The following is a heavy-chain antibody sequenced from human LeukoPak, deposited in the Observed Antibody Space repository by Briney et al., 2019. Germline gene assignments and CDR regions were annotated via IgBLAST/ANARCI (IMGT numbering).Heavy chain of an antibody. CDR2: IYQSGST. CDR1: GYSIKSGYY. J-gene: IGHJ6*03. V-gene: IGHV4-38-2*02. Sequence: SETLSLTCGVSGYSIKSGYYWGCIRQPPGKGLEWIGSIYQSGSTYYNPSLKSRVTLSVDTSKNQLSLILNSVTAADTAVFYCATEPTRTPYYYMDVWGKGTTVIVSS. CDR3: ATEPTRTPYYYMDV. D-gene: IGHD1-1*01.